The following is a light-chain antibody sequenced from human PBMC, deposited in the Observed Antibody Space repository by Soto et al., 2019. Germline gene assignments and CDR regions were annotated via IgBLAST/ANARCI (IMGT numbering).Light chain of an antibody. CDR3: AAWDDSLNGPV. CDR2: SDN. J-gene: IGLJ2*01. Sequence: QSVLTQPPSASGTPGQRVTISCSGSNSNIGSHAVNWYQQLPGTAPKLLIYSDNQRPSGVPDRFSGSKSGTSASLAISGLQSDDEADYYCAAWDDSLNGPVFGGGTKVTVL. V-gene: IGLV1-44*01. CDR1: NSNIGSHA.